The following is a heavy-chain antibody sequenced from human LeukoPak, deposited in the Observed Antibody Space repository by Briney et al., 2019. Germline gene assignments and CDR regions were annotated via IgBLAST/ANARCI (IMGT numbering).Heavy chain of an antibody. D-gene: IGHD2-21*02. Sequence: GGSLRLSCAASGFTFSSYGMHWVRQAPGKGLEWVAVISYDGSNKYYADSVKGRFTISRDNSKNTLYLQMNSLRAEDTAVYYCAKDQHIVVVTAIPGPLDYWGQGTLVTVSS. CDR3: AKDQHIVVVTAIPGPLDY. CDR2: ISYDGSNK. V-gene: IGHV3-30*18. J-gene: IGHJ4*02. CDR1: GFTFSSYG.